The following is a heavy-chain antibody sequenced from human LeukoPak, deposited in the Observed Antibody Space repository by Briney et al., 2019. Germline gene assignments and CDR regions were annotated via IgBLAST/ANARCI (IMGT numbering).Heavy chain of an antibody. CDR2: IKQDGSEK. J-gene: IGHJ5*02. V-gene: IGHV3-7*01. D-gene: IGHD6-13*01. Sequence: HPGGSLRLSCAASGFTFNSYYMSWVRQAPGKGLEWVATIKQDGSEKYYVDSVKGRFTISRDNAKNSLYVQMNSLRVEDTAVYYCARYQQQLFDPWGQGTLVTVSS. CDR3: ARYQQQLFDP. CDR1: GFTFNSYY.